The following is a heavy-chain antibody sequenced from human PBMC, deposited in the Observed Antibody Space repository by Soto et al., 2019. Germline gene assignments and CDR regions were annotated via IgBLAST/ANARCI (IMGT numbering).Heavy chain of an antibody. CDR3: ARVGGINWFDP. V-gene: IGHV4-31*03. CDR2: IYYSGST. CDR1: GGSISSGGYY. J-gene: IGHJ5*02. Sequence: SETLSLTCTVSGGSISSGGYYWNWIRQHPGKGLEWIGYIYYSGSTYYNPSLKSRVNISVDTSKNHFSLKLSSLTAADTAVYYCARVGGINWFDPWGQGTLVTVS. D-gene: IGHD1-20*01.